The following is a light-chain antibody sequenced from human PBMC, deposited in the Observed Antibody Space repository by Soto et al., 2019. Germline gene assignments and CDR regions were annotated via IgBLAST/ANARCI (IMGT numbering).Light chain of an antibody. CDR3: QQYGASPIT. J-gene: IGKJ5*01. CDR2: GVS. Sequence: EIVLTQSPGTLSLSPGERATLSCRASQSVGSSYLAWYQQKPGQAPMLLIYGVSSRATGIPDRLSGSGSGTDFTLTITRLEPEDSAVYYCQQYGASPITFGQGTRLEIK. CDR1: QSVGSSY. V-gene: IGKV3-20*01.